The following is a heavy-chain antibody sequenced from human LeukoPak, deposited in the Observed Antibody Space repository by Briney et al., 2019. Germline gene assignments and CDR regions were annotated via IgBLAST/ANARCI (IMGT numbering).Heavy chain of an antibody. CDR3: ARVGPGTTELFDY. CDR2: INHSGST. D-gene: IGHD1-7*01. J-gene: IGHJ4*02. V-gene: IGHV4-34*01. CDR1: GGSFSGYY. Sequence: SETLSLTCAVHGGSFSGYYWSWIRQPPGKGLEWIGEINHSGSTNYNPSLKSRVTISVDTSKNQFSLKLSSVTAADTAVYYCARVGPGTTELFDYWGQGTLVTVSS.